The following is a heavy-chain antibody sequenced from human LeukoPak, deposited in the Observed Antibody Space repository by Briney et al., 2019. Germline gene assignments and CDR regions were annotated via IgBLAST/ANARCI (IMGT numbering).Heavy chain of an antibody. D-gene: IGHD1-26*01. Sequence: PSETLSLTCTVSDDSITMYYWTWIRQPAGKGLEWIGRIYISGSTNYNPSLKSRVTISVDTSKNQFSLKLSSVTAADTAVYYCARGGGSYYHSDYWGQGTLVTVSS. CDR2: IYISGST. J-gene: IGHJ4*02. CDR3: ARGGGSYYHSDY. CDR1: DDSITMYY. V-gene: IGHV4-4*07.